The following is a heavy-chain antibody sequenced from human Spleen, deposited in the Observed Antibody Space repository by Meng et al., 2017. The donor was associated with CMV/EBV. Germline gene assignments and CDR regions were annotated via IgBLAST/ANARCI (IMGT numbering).Heavy chain of an antibody. CDR3: AKSTEARLFDP. J-gene: IGHJ5*02. V-gene: IGHV3-48*04. CDR1: GFTFSSYS. CDR2: ISSSSSTI. Sequence: GESLKISCAASGFTFSSYSMNWVRQAPGKGLEWVSYISSSSSTIYYADSVKGRFTISRDNAKNSLYLQMNSLRAEDTAVYYCAKSTEARLFDPWGQGTLFTVSS.